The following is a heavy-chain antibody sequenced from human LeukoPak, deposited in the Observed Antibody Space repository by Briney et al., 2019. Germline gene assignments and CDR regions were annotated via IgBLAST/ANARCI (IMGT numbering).Heavy chain of an antibody. Sequence: GGSLRLSCAASGFTFSSYSMNWVRQAPGKGLEWVSYISSSSSTIYYADSVKGRFTISRDNAKNSLYLQMNSLRAEDTAVYYCARDLYGSGSYHSGLIGYWGQGTLVTVSS. CDR2: ISSSSSTI. CDR1: GFTFSSYS. D-gene: IGHD3-10*01. CDR3: ARDLYGSGSYHSGLIGY. V-gene: IGHV3-48*01. J-gene: IGHJ4*02.